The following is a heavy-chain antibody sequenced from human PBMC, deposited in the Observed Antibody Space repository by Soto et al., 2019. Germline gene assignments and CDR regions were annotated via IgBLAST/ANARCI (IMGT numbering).Heavy chain of an antibody. D-gene: IGHD2-2*02. J-gene: IGHJ6*03. V-gene: IGHV3-15*01. Sequence: EVQLVESGGGLVKPGGSLRLSCAASGFTFSNAWMSWVRQAPGKGLEWVGRIKSKTDGGTTDYAAPVKGRFTISRDDSKNTLYLQMNSLKTEDTAVYYCTTRDTGYYYMDVWGKGTTVTVSS. CDR2: IKSKTDGGTT. CDR3: TTRDTGYYYMDV. CDR1: GFTFSNAW.